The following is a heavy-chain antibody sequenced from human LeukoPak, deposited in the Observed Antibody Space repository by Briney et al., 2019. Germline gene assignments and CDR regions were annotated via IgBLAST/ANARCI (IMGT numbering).Heavy chain of an antibody. CDR1: GFTFGDYA. D-gene: IGHD5-18*01. V-gene: IGHV3-49*04. Sequence: PGGSLRLSCTASGFTFGDYAMSWVRQAPGKGLEWLGFIRGKAYGGTTEYAASVKGRFTISRDDSKSIAYLQMNSLKTEDTAVYYCTRVRGYSYGYADYWGQGTLVTVSS. CDR3: TRVRGYSYGYADY. J-gene: IGHJ4*02. CDR2: IRGKAYGGTT.